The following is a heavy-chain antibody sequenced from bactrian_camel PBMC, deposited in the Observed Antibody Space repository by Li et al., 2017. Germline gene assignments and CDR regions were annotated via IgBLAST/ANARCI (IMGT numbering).Heavy chain of an antibody. J-gene: IGHJ6*01. CDR3: VTGRTWVAYARADFTY. CDR2: IDSDGST. CDR1: GYTSSDFC. Sequence: HVQLVESGGGSVQAGGSLTLSCAVSGYTSSDFCMDWFRQAPGKEREGVARIDSDGSTAYGDSVKGRFTISKDNAKNTVYLQMNSLKPEDTAVYYCVTGRTWVAYARADFTYWGQGTQVTVS. D-gene: IGHD6*01. V-gene: IGHV3S6*01.